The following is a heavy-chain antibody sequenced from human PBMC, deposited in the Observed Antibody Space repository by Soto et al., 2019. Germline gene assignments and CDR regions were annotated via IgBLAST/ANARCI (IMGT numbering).Heavy chain of an antibody. CDR1: GFTFSSYS. J-gene: IGHJ6*02. V-gene: IGHV3-21*01. D-gene: IGHD3-10*01. Sequence: PGGSLRLSCAASGFTFSSYSMNWVRQAPGKGLEWVSSISSSSSYIYYADSVKGRFTISRDNAKNSLYLQMNSLRAEDTAVYYCAKSGMPHYYYYGMDVWGQGTTVTVSS. CDR2: ISSSSSYI. CDR3: AKSGMPHYYYYGMDV.